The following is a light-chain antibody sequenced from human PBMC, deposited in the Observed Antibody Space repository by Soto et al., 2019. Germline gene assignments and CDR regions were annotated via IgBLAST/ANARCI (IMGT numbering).Light chain of an antibody. CDR1: PGISSY. CDR3: QQLNSYPQT. V-gene: IGKV1-9*01. CDR2: AAS. J-gene: IGKJ1*01. Sequence: DIQLTQAPSFLSASVGDRVTITCRASPGISSYLAWYQHNPGKAPKLLISAASTLQSGVPSRFSGSGSGTECTLTISSLQPEDFATYYCQQLNSYPQTFGQGTKVEI.